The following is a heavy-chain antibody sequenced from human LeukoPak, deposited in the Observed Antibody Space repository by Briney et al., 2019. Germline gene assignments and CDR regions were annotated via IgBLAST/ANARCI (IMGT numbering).Heavy chain of an antibody. CDR3: ARDFRRYFDY. J-gene: IGHJ4*02. CDR2: INSDGSDT. Sequence: GGSLRLSCVASGFTFNSYWMHWVRQVPGKGLVWVSRINSDGSDTTYADSVKGRFTISRGNAKNTLYLQINSLRAEDTAVYYCARDFRRYFDYWGQGTLVTVSS. V-gene: IGHV3-74*01. CDR1: GFTFNSYW.